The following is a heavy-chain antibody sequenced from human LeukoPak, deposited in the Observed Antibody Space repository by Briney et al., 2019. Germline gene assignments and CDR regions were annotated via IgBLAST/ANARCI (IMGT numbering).Heavy chain of an antibody. D-gene: IGHD3-10*01. CDR2: IYSSVST. CDR3: ARLRPSGMGGGFDY. J-gene: IGHJ4*02. V-gene: IGHV4-59*01. CDR1: GGSISSDC. Sequence: SETLSLTCTVTGGSISSDCRSWIWQPPGKGLERIAYIYSSVSTNYNPSLKSRVTISVDSSKNQFSLKLSSVAAADTAVYSCARLRPSGMGGGFDYWGQGTLVTVSS.